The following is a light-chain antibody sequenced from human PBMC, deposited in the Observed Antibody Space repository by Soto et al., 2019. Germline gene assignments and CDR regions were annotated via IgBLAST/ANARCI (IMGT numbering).Light chain of an antibody. J-gene: IGKJ2*01. CDR2: GAS. CDR1: QSVSSSY. Sequence: EIVLTQSPGTLSLSPGERATLSCRASQSVSSSYLAWYQQKPGQAPRLLIYGASSRATGIPDRFSGSGSGTDFTLTISRLETEDFEVYYCQQYGSSPLTFGQGTKLEIK. V-gene: IGKV3-20*01. CDR3: QQYGSSPLT.